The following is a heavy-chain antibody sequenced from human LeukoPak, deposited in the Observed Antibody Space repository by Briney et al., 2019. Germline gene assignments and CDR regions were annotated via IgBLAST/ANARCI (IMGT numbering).Heavy chain of an antibody. CDR1: GFAFSSYD. Sequence: GGSLRLSCVASGFAFSSYDMSWVRQAPGKGLEWVSAITPRGDKTWYAESMKGRFTISRDNSKNTLYLQMNSLRAEDTAVYYCARVTPGDYFDYWGQGTLVTVSS. D-gene: IGHD2-15*01. V-gene: IGHV3-23*01. CDR3: ARVTPGDYFDY. CDR2: ITPRGDKT. J-gene: IGHJ4*02.